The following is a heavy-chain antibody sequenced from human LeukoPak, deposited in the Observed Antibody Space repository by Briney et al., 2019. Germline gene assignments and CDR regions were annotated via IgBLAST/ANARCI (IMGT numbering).Heavy chain of an antibody. CDR3: ARNRGTMVRGVIGWFDP. CDR2: INPNSGGT. J-gene: IGHJ5*02. V-gene: IGHV1-2*02. CDR1: GYTFTGYY. D-gene: IGHD3-10*01. Sequence: ASVKVSCKASGYTFTGYYMHSVRQAPGQGLEWMGWINPNSGGTNYAQKFQGRVTMTRDTSISTAYMELSRLRSDDTAVYYCARNRGTMVRGVIGWFDPWGQGTLVTISS.